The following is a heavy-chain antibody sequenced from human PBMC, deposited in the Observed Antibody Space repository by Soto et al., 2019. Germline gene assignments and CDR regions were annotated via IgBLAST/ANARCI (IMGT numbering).Heavy chain of an antibody. J-gene: IGHJ6*02. V-gene: IGHV3-48*03. CDR1: GFTFSSYE. CDR2: IGTSGKTI. Sequence: EVQLVESGGGLVQAGGSLRLFCAVSGFTFSSYEMNWVRQAPGKGLEWVSYIGTSGKTIYYVDSVRGRFTISRDNAKNSLYLQMNSLRAEDTAVYFCARDPAIYSGKFDYGLDVWGRGTTVTVSS. D-gene: IGHD4-4*01. CDR3: ARDPAIYSGKFDYGLDV.